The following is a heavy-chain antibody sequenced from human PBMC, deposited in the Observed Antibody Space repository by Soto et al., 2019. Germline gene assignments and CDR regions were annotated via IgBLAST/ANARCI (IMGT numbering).Heavy chain of an antibody. CDR2: ILPIFATA. V-gene: IGHV1-69*06. CDR3: AGRCDSTTCLGHFDY. J-gene: IGHJ4*02. CDR1: GGTFNNYV. D-gene: IGHD2-2*01. Sequence: SVKVSCKASGGTFNNYVVNWVRQAPGQGLEWMGGILPIFATANYAQKFQGRVTITADKSTSTAYMELTSLRSEDTAVYYCAGRCDSTTCLGHFDYWGQGTLVTVSS.